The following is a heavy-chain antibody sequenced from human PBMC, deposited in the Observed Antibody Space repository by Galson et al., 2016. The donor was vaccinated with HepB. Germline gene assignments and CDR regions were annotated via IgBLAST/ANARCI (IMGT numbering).Heavy chain of an antibody. J-gene: IGHJ4*02. CDR2: VKSDGTST. CDR1: GFTFSSYD. Sequence: SLRLSCAASGFTFSSYDMHWVRQAPGKGLVWVSRVKSDGTSTTYADSVQGRFSTSRGNAKNTVYLQMNSLRAEDTAVYYCTRDYYGSLGYWGQGTLVTVSS. CDR3: TRDYYGSLGY. D-gene: IGHD3-10*01. V-gene: IGHV3-74*01.